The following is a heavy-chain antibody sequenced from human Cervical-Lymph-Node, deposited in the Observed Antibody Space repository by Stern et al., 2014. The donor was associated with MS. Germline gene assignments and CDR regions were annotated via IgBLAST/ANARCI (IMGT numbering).Heavy chain of an antibody. CDR3: ARSVGSSSDYFDY. V-gene: IGHV3-74*02. CDR2: INSDGSST. Sequence: VQLVESGGGLVQPGGSLRLSCAASGITLSSYWMHWVRQAPGTGLVWVSRINSDGSSTSYVDSVKGRFTISRDNAKNTLYLQMNSLRAEDTAAYYCARSVGSSSDYFDYWGQGTLVTVSS. D-gene: IGHD6-6*01. CDR1: GITLSSYW. J-gene: IGHJ4*02.